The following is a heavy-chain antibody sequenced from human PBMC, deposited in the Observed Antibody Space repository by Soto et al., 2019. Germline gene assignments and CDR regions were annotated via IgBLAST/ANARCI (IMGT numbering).Heavy chain of an antibody. CDR2: IYHSGST. J-gene: IGHJ4*02. V-gene: IGHV4-4*02. CDR3: ATQGGYSYGSQY. CDR1: GGSISSSNW. Sequence: QVQLQESGPGLVKPSGTLSLTCAVSGGSISSSNWWSWVRQPPGKGLEWIGEIYHSGSTNYNPSRKRRCTISVHTSEYQLSPQPTPVTAADAAVYYCATQGGYSYGSQYWGQGTLVTVPS. D-gene: IGHD5-18*01.